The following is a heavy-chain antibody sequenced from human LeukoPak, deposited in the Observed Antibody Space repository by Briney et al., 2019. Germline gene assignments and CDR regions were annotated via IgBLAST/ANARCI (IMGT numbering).Heavy chain of an antibody. CDR3: ARDLSGTYIMSNAFDI. CDR2: SSGSGSTI. CDR1: GFSFSDYY. Sequence: PGGSLRLSCAASGFSFSDYYMSWFRQAPGKGLEWISYSSGSGSTISYADSVNGRFIISRDNAKNSLYLQMNSLRAEDTATYYCARDLSGTYIMSNAFDIWGQGTTVTVS. V-gene: IGHV3-11*04. D-gene: IGHD1-26*01. J-gene: IGHJ3*02.